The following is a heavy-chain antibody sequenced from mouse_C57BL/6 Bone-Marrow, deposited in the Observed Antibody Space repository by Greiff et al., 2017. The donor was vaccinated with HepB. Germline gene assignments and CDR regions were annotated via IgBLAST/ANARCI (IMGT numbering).Heavy chain of an antibody. D-gene: IGHD1-1*01. CDR3: APITTVVADY. Sequence: QVHVKQPGAELVKPGASVKLSCKASGYTFTSYWMHWVKQRPGQGLEWIGMIHPNSGSTNYNEKFKSKATLTVDKSSSTAYMQLSSLTSEDSAVYYCAPITTVVADYWGQGTTLTVSS. V-gene: IGHV1-64*01. CDR1: GYTFTSYW. CDR2: IHPNSGST. J-gene: IGHJ2*01.